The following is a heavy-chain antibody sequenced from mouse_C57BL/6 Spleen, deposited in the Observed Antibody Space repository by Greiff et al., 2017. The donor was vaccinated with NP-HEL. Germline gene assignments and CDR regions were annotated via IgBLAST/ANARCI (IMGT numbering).Heavy chain of an antibody. V-gene: IGHV1-50*01. Sequence: VKLQQPGAELVKPGASVKLSCKASGYTFTSYWMQWVKQRPGQGLEWIGEIDPSDSYTNYNQKFKGKATLTVDTSSSTAYMQLSSLTSEDSAVYYCATLYGNHYVGYWGQGTTLTVSS. D-gene: IGHD2-1*01. J-gene: IGHJ2*01. CDR1: GYTFTSYW. CDR3: ATLYGNHYVGY. CDR2: IDPSDSYT.